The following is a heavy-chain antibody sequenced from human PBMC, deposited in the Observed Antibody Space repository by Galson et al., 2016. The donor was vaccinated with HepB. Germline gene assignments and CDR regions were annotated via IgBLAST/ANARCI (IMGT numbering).Heavy chain of an antibody. CDR1: GDSVSSNSAA. CDR2: TYYRSKWYV. J-gene: IGHJ3*01. D-gene: IGHD2-8*01. CDR3: ATDPHEVLSIVDV. Sequence: CAISGDSVSSNSAAWNWIRQSLSRRLEWLGRTYYRSKWYVNYAQSVESRISITPDTSKNQFTLHLNFVPPEETAIYYSATDPHEVLSIVDVWGQGKMVTVSS. V-gene: IGHV6-1*01.